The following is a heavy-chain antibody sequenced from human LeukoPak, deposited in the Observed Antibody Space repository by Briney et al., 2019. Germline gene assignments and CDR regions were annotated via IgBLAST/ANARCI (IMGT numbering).Heavy chain of an antibody. V-gene: IGHV4-59*12. CDR1: GGSISSYY. CDR2: IYYSGST. CDR3: ARGLSSIAARRVNSFDY. J-gene: IGHJ4*02. D-gene: IGHD6-6*01. Sequence: SETLSLTCTVSGGSISSYYWSWIRQPPGKGLEWIGYIYYSGSTNYNPSLKSRVTISVDTSKNQFSLKLSSVTAADTAVYYCARGLSSIAARRVNSFDYWGQGTLVTVSS.